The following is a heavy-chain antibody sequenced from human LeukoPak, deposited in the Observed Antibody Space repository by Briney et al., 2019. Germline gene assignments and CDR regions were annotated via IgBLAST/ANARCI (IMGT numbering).Heavy chain of an antibody. CDR1: GYTFTNSW. CDR2: IYPGDSDT. Sequence: GESLKISCKGSGYTFTNSWIGWVRQMPGKGLEWMGIIYPGDSDTRYSPSFQGQVTISADKSISTAYLQWSSLKASDTAMYYCARSSSGAAAAYFDYWGQGTLVTVSS. D-gene: IGHD6-13*01. CDR3: ARSSSGAAAAYFDY. V-gene: IGHV5-51*01. J-gene: IGHJ4*02.